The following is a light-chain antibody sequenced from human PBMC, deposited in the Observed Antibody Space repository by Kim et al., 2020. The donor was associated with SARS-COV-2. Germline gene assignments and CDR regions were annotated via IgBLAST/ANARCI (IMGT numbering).Light chain of an antibody. V-gene: IGLV7-43*01. CDR2: GTD. CDR3: LLHYTGAQV. Sequence: GWPGTPTCASRTGAISESHYPSGCQQKTVQPPRPLIYGTDRKHSWTPARFSGSLLGGKAALTLSAARPEDEGDYYCLLHYTGAQVFGGGTRLTVL. CDR1: TGAISESHY. J-gene: IGLJ2*01.